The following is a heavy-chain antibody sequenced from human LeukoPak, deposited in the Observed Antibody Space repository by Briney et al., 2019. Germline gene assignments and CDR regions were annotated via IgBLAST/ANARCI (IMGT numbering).Heavy chain of an antibody. V-gene: IGHV3-30-3*01. CDR3: ARLILGQQLPNFDY. CDR1: GFTFSSYA. J-gene: IGHJ4*02. D-gene: IGHD6-13*01. CDR2: ISYDGSNE. Sequence: GGSLRLSCAASGFTFSSYAMHWVRQAPGKGLEWVAVISYDGSNEYYADSVKGRFTISRDNSKNTLYLQMNSLRAEDTAVYYCARLILGQQLPNFDYWGQGTLVTVSS.